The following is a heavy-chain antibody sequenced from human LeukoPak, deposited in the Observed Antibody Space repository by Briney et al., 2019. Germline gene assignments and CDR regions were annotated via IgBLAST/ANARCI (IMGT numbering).Heavy chain of an antibody. J-gene: IGHJ4*02. CDR3: ARDKMGYFDY. CDR1: GGSISSHH. Sequence: SETLFLTCSVSGGSISSHHWSWIRQPPGKGLEWIGYVFYGGSDNNDINYNPSLKTRVIISLDTSKNQFSLKMTSVTAADTAVYYCARDKMGYFDYWGQGTLVTVSS. CDR2: VFYGGSDNNDI. D-gene: IGHD5-24*01. V-gene: IGHV4-59*11.